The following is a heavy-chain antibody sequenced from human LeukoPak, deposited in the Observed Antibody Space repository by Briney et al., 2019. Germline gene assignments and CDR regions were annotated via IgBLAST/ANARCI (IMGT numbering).Heavy chain of an antibody. J-gene: IGHJ4*01. CDR2: ISSGAGST. CDR1: GFTFSGFG. D-gene: IGHD2-15*01. Sequence: GGTLRLSCAASGFTFSGFGMSWVRQVPGKGLEWVSSISSGAGSTYYADSVKGRFTISRDNSKNSLYLQMTSLRADDTAVYYCAKDRLRFCTGGNCYSPVDYWGQGILVTVSS. V-gene: IGHV3-23*01. CDR3: AKDRLRFCTGGNCYSPVDY.